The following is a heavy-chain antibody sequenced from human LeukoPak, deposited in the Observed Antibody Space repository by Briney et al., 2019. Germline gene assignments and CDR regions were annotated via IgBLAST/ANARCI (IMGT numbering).Heavy chain of an antibody. Sequence: SETLSLTCTVSGGSISSSSYSWGWIRQPPGKGLEWIGSIYYSGSTYCNPSLKSRVTISVDTSKNQFSLKLSSVTAADTAVYYCARRKRGGLLLIRVFDYWGQGTLVTVSS. J-gene: IGHJ4*02. CDR2: IYYSGST. CDR3: ARRKRGGLLLIRVFDY. D-gene: IGHD3-22*01. V-gene: IGHV4-39*01. CDR1: GGSISSSSYS.